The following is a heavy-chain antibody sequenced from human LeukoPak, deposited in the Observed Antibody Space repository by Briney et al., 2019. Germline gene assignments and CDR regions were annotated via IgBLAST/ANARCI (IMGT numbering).Heavy chain of an antibody. CDR3: ARDRYGSGDDNDDAFDI. D-gene: IGHD3-10*01. J-gene: IGHJ3*02. CDR2: IYYSGST. CDR1: GGSISSYY. V-gene: IGHV4-59*01. Sequence: RPSETLSLTCTVSGGSISSYYWSWIRQPPGKGLEWIGYIYYSGSTNYNPSLKSRVTISVDTSKNQFSLKLSSVTAADTAVYYCARDRYGSGDDNDDAFDIWGQGTMVTVSS.